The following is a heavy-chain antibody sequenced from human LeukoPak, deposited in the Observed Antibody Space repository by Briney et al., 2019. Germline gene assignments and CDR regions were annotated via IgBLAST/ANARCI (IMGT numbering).Heavy chain of an antibody. D-gene: IGHD4-23*01. CDR1: GFTFSSYG. CDR2: ISGSGGST. J-gene: IGHJ4*02. Sequence: GGSLRLSCAASGFTFSSYGMYWVRQAPGKGLEWVSAISGSGGSTYYADSVKGRFTISRDNSKNTLYLQMNSLRAEDTAVYYCAKDSGNTSYFDYWGQGTLVTVSS. CDR3: AKDSGNTSYFDY. V-gene: IGHV3-23*01.